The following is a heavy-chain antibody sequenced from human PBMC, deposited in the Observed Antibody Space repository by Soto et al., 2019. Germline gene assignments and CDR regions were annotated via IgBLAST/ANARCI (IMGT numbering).Heavy chain of an antibody. Sequence: GGSLRVSCAASGFIFSNYWMHWVRQAPGKGLVWVSRINGDGTSASYADSVKGRFTTSRDNAKNTLYLQMNSLRAEDMGLYYCARGGSTFEDHWGQGTLVTVSS. J-gene: IGHJ4*02. CDR1: GFIFSNYW. D-gene: IGHD5-12*01. V-gene: IGHV3-74*01. CDR3: ARGGSTFEDH. CDR2: INGDGTSA.